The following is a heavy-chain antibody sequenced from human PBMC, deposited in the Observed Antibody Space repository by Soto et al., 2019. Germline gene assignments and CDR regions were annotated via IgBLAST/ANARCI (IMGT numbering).Heavy chain of an antibody. J-gene: IGHJ5*02. D-gene: IGHD3-22*01. CDR2: IYSGGTT. V-gene: IGHV3-66*01. CDR1: GFTVSSNY. CDR3: ARNGNSSDYRGWFDP. Sequence: EVQLVESGGGLVQPGGSLRLSCAASGFTVSSNYMSWVRQAPGKGREWVPVIYSGGTTYYADSVKGRFTICRDNSKNTLYLQMNSLRAEDTAVYYCARNGNSSDYRGWFDPWGQGTLVTVSS.